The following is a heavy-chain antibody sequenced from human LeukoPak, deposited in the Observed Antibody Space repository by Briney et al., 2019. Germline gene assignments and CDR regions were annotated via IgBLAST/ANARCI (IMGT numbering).Heavy chain of an antibody. CDR3: TRHPEPPSDGSSSDFYYYYMDV. Sequence: GGSLRLSCAASGFTFSSYSMNWVRQASGKGLEWVGRIRSKANSYATAYAASVKGRFTISRDDSKNTAYLQMNSLKTEDTAVYYCTRHPEPPSDGSSSDFYYYYMDVWGKGTTVTVSS. CDR1: GFTFSSYS. CDR2: IRSKANSYAT. J-gene: IGHJ6*03. D-gene: IGHD6-6*01. V-gene: IGHV3-73*01.